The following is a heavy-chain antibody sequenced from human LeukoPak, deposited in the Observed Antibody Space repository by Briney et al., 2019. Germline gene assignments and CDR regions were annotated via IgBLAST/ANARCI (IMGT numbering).Heavy chain of an antibody. Sequence: ASVKVSCKASGYTFTSYYMHWVRQTPGQGLEWMGIINPSSGSTNYAQKFQGRVTMTRDTSTSTVYMELSSLRSDDTAVYYCARDHPYGGGDCYSSNYCEYWG. V-gene: IGHV1-46*01. CDR3: ARDHPYGGGDCYSSNYCEY. CDR1: GYTFTSYY. CDR2: INPSSGST. D-gene: IGHD2-21*02. J-gene: IGHJ4*01.